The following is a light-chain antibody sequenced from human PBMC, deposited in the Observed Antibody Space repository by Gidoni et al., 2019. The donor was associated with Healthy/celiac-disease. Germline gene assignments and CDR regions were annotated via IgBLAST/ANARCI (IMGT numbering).Light chain of an antibody. CDR3: AAWDDSLNGWV. CDR2: NNN. J-gene: IGLJ3*02. CDR1: SSNIGSNT. Sequence: QSVLTQPPPASGTPGQRVTISCSGSSSNIGSNTVNWYQQLPGTAPKLLIYNNNQRPSGVPDRFSGSESGTSASLAISGLQSEDEADYYCAAWDDSLNGWVFGGGTKLTVL. V-gene: IGLV1-44*01.